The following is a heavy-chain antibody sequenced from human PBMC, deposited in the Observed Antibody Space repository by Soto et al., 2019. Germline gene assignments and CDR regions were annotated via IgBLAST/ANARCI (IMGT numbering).Heavy chain of an antibody. D-gene: IGHD3-22*01. CDR3: ARAPAYYYDSSGYYDY. V-gene: IGHV4-30-4*01. CDR2: IYYSGNT. CDR1: GGSISSGDYY. J-gene: IGHJ4*02. Sequence: QVQLQESGPGLVKPSQTLSLTCTVSGGSISSGDYYWSWIRQPPGKGLEWIGYIYYSGNTYYNPSLQSRVTISVDTSKNQFSLKLSSVTAAVTAVYYCARAPAYYYDSSGYYDYWGQGTLVTVSS.